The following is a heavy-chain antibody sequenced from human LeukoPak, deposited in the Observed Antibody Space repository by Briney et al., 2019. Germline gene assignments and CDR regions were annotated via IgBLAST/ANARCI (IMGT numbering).Heavy chain of an antibody. Sequence: GASVKVSCKTSGYTFSTYGIAWVRQAPGQGLEWMGWISAYNGNTNYAPNLQGRVTITADESTSTAYMELSSLRSEDTAVYYCARDSMDSITIFGVVIINAFDIWGQGTMVTVSS. CDR2: ISAYNGNT. CDR3: ARDSMDSITIFGVVIINAFDI. J-gene: IGHJ3*02. D-gene: IGHD3-3*01. CDR1: GYTFSTYG. V-gene: IGHV1-18*01.